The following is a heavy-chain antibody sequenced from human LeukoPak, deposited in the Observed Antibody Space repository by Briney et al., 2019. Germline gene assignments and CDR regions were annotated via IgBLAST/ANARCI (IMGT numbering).Heavy chain of an antibody. J-gene: IGHJ3*02. CDR1: GFIFSDHY. CDR2: SRNKANSYST. V-gene: IGHV3-72*01. CDR3: ARGFHSFDI. Sequence: GGSLRLSCAASGFIFSDHYMDWVRQAPGKGLEWVARSRNKANSYSTVYAASVQGRFTISRDESKNSLYLQMNSLITEDTAVYFCARGFHSFDIWGQGTMVTVSS.